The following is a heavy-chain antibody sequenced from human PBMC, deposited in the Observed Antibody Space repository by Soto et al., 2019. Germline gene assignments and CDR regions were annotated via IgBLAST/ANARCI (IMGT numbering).Heavy chain of an antibody. V-gene: IGHV3-33*01. J-gene: IGHJ4*02. CDR2: IWYDGSNQ. CDR3: ARDLGAFNYGSAYFDY. D-gene: IGHD3-10*01. Sequence: PGGSLRLSCAQSGFTFSTYGMHWVRQAPGKGLEWVAVIWYDGSNQYYADSVKGRFTISRDNSKNMLYLQMNSLRAEDTAVYYCARDLGAFNYGSAYFDYWGQGTPVTVSS. CDR1: GFTFSTYG.